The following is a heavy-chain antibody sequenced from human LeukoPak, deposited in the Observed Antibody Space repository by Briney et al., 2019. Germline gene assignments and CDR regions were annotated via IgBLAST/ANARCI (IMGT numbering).Heavy chain of an antibody. Sequence: SETLSLTCTVSGGSISSYYWSWIRQPPGKGLEWIGYIYYSGSTNYNPSLKGRVTISVDTSKNQFSLKLSSVTAADTAVYYCARDMAGTSLDWFDPWGQGTLVTVSS. D-gene: IGHD6-19*01. CDR1: GGSISSYY. V-gene: IGHV4-59*01. J-gene: IGHJ5*02. CDR3: ARDMAGTSLDWFDP. CDR2: IYYSGST.